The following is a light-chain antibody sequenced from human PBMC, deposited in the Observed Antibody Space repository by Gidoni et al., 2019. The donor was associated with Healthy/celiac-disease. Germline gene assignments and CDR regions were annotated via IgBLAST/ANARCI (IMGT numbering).Light chain of an antibody. CDR1: SSNLGNNY. Sequence: QSVLTQPPSVSAAPGQKVTISCPGSSSNLGNNYVTWYQQLPGTAPKLLIYDNNKRPSGIPDRFSGSKSGTSATLGITGLQTGDEADYYCGTWDSSLSALVFGGGTKLTVL. CDR3: GTWDSSLSALV. J-gene: IGLJ2*01. V-gene: IGLV1-51*01. CDR2: DNN.